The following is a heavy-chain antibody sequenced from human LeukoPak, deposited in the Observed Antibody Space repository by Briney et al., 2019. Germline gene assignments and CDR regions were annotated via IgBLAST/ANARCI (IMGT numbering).Heavy chain of an antibody. D-gene: IGHD2/OR15-2a*01. CDR2: IIPIFGTA. V-gene: IGHV1-69*05. Sequence: ASVKVSXKASGGTFSSYAISWVRQAPGQGLEWMGRIIPIFGTANYAQKFQGRVTITTDESTSTAYMELSSLRSEDTAVYYCTQNFYGDGVDYWGQGTLVTVSS. CDR1: GGTFSSYA. J-gene: IGHJ4*02. CDR3: TQNFYGDGVDY.